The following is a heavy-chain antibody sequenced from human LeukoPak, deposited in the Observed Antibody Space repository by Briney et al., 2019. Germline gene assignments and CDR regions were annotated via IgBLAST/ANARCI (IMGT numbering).Heavy chain of an antibody. V-gene: IGHV3-48*03. CDR2: ISSGGDTI. D-gene: IGHD6-19*01. J-gene: IGHJ4*02. CDR3: ARYSSGWHSPFDY. CDR1: GFTFSSYE. Sequence: SGGSLRLSCAAAGFTFSSYEMNWVRQAPGKGLEWVSYISSGGDTIYYADSVKGRFTISRDNAENSLYLQMNSLRAEDTAVYYCARYSSGWHSPFDYWGQGTLVTVSS.